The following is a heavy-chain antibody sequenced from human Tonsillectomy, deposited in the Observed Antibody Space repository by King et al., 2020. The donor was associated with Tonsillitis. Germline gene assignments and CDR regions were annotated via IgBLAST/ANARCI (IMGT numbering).Heavy chain of an antibody. D-gene: IGHD3-22*01. CDR2: ISSDGSLR. CDR1: GFTFTTYG. V-gene: IGHV3-30*18. Sequence: VQLVESGGGVFQPGTSLRLSCAASGFTFTTYGMHWVRQSPGKGLEWVAIISSDGSLRHCADSVKGRFTISRDNSKNILYLQMKTLRAEDTAVYYCAKPGDFYDSSGYYYGQAEYFQHWGLGSLVTVSS. J-gene: IGHJ1*01. CDR3: AKPGDFYDSSGYYYGQAEYFQH.